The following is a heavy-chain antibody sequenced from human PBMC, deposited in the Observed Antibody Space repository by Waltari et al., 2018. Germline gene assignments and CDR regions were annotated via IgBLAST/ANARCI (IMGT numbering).Heavy chain of an antibody. V-gene: IGHV4-4*02. Sequence: QLQLQESCPGLVKPSGTMSLTCAVSGVPMTNTDFWSWVRQPPGNGLEWLGQIHRSGSTNYNPSFASRVSMSIDTSNTHFSLMVTSATAADTAVYYCARDRGRGLYLDSWGQGTLVTVSP. D-gene: IGHD2-15*01. CDR2: IHRSGST. CDR3: ARDRGRGLYLDS. J-gene: IGHJ4*02. CDR1: GVPMTNTDF.